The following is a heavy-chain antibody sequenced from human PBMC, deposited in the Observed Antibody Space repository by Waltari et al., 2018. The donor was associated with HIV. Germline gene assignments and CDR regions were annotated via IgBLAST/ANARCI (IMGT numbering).Heavy chain of an antibody. CDR2: FDPEAGET. CDR1: GYTVTELS. CDR3: ATGLRRGPTGEY. V-gene: IGHV1-24*01. D-gene: IGHD3-16*01. J-gene: IGHJ4*02. Sequence: QVQLVQSGAEVKKPGASVKVSSQVAGYTVTELSMHWVRQAPGKGLEWMGGFDPEAGETIYAKKFQGRVTMTEEKTTGTAYMEPSRLRSEETAVDYCATGLRRGPTGEYWGQGTLGTVSS.